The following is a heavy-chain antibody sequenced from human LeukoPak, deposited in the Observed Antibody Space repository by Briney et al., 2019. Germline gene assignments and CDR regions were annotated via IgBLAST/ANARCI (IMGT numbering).Heavy chain of an antibody. CDR3: ARGPIGTTGTNSNAFDI. CDR2: INYSGKT. CDR1: GGSISFYS. V-gene: IGHV4-59*01. Sequence: PSETLSLTCTVSGGSISFYSWSWVRQPPGKGLEWIGYINYSGKTDYNDSLKSRVSISVDTSKNQFSLKLYSVTAADTAVYYCARGPIGTTGTNSNAFDIWGQGTMVTVSS. D-gene: IGHD1-1*01. J-gene: IGHJ3*02.